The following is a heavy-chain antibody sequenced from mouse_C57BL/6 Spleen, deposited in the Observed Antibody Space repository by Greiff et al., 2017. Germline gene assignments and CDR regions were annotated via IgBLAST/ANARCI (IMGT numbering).Heavy chain of an antibody. V-gene: IGHV7-1*01. Sequence: EVQLVESGGGLVQSGRSLRLSCATSGFTFSDFYMEWVRQAPGKGLEWIAASRNKANDYTTEYSASVKGRFIVSRDTSQSILYLQMNALRAEDTAIYYCARDALHGGFDYWGQGTTLTVSS. CDR2: SRNKANDYTT. J-gene: IGHJ2*01. CDR3: ARDALHGGFDY. CDR1: GFTFSDFY.